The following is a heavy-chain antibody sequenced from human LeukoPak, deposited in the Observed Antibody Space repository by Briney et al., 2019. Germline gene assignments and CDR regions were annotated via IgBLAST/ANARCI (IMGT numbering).Heavy chain of an antibody. CDR3: AKRGGSGWIQPGYYYYYYMDV. V-gene: IGHV3-7*03. J-gene: IGHJ6*03. CDR1: GFTLSTYW. Sequence: GGSLRLSCAASGFTLSTYWMNWFRQTPGKGLEWVAKIKADGGEKDHVASVKGRFTISRDNAKNSLYLQMNSLRAEDTAVYYCAKRGGSGWIQPGYYYYYYMDVWGKGTTVTVSS. CDR2: IKADGGEK. D-gene: IGHD5-18*01.